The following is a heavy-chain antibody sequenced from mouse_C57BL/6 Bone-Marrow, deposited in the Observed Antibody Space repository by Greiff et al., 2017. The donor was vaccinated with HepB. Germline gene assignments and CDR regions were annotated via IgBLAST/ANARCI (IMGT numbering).Heavy chain of an antibody. J-gene: IGHJ1*03. CDR3: ARDTAYGNYWYFDV. V-gene: IGHV5-16*01. CDR2: INYDGSST. Sequence: EVKVVESEGGLVQPGSSMKLSCTASGFTFSDYYMAWVRQVPEKGLEWVANINYDGSSTYYLDSLKSRFIISRDNAKNILYLQMSSLKSEDTATYYCARDTAYGNYWYFDVWGTGTTVTVSS. CDR1: GFTFSDYY. D-gene: IGHD2-1*01.